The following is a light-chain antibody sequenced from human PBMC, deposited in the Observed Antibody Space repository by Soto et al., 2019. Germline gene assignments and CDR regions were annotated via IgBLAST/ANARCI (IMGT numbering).Light chain of an antibody. J-gene: IGLJ7*01. V-gene: IGLV2-23*02. CDR2: EVS. CDR1: SSDVVSHNL. CDR3: CSYGGSRAV. Sequence: QSVLTQPASVSGSPGQSITISCTGTSSDVVSHNLVSWYQQHPGQAPKLMIYEVSKRPLGVSARFSASKSGNTASLTISGLQAEDEADYYCCSYGGSRAVFGGGTQLTV.